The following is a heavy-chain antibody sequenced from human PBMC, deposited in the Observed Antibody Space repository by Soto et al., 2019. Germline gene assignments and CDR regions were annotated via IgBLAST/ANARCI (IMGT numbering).Heavy chain of an antibody. CDR2: IYSGGST. V-gene: IGHV3-53*01. CDR1: GFNVSSNY. CDR3: AREERGYGP. Sequence: EVRLVESGGALIQPGGSLRLSCAASGFNVSSNYMNWVRQAPGKGLEWVSVIYSGGSTYYADSVKGRFTISRDNSKSILYLQMNSLRAEDTAVSYCAREERGYGPWGQGTLVTVSS. J-gene: IGHJ5*02. D-gene: IGHD5-18*01.